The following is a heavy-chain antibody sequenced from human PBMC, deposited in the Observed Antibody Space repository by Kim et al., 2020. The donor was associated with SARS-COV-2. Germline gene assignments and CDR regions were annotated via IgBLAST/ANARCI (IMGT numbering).Heavy chain of an antibody. J-gene: IGHJ6*01. D-gene: IGHD6-13*01. CDR2: ISYDGSNK. V-gene: IGHV3-30-3*01. Sequence: GGSLRLSCAASGFTFSSYAMHWVRQAPGKGLEWVAVISYDGSNKYYADSVKGRFTISRDNSKNTLYLQMNSLRAEDTAVYYCARDVFLYSSSWPRMDVWG. CDR3: ARDVFLYSSSWPRMDV. CDR1: GFTFSSYA.